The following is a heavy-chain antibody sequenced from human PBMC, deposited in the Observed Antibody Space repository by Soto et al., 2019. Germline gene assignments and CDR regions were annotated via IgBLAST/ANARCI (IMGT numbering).Heavy chain of an antibody. CDR3: ARDSAGYYAFDI. CDR2: IYSGGST. CDR1: GFTVSSNY. V-gene: IGHV3-53*01. Sequence: GGSLRLSCAASGFTVSSNYMSWVRQAPGKGLEWVSVIYSGGSTYYADSVKGRFTISRDNSKNTLYLQMNSLRAEDTAVYYCARDSAGYYAFDIWGQGTMVTVSS. J-gene: IGHJ3*02. D-gene: IGHD2-15*01.